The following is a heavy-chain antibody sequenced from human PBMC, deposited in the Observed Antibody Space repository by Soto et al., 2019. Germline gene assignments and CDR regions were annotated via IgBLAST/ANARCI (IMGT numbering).Heavy chain of an antibody. D-gene: IGHD4-4*01. V-gene: IGHV1-58*01. Sequence: SGQDTFKTACFTFPTTALQWVRQASGQRLEWIGWIVVGSGNTNYAQKFQERVTITRDMSTSTAYMELSSLRSEDTDVYYCAAGGVTLIFDIWGQGTMVTVSS. J-gene: IGHJ3*02. CDR3: AAGGVTLIFDI. CDR2: IVVGSGNT. CDR1: CFTFPTTA.